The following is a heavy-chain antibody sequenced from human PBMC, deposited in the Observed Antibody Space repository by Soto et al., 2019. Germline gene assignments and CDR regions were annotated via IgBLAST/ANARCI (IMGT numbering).Heavy chain of an antibody. CDR2: IYYSGST. CDR3: ARVGVVVVAATHYYYDYMDV. D-gene: IGHD2-15*01. J-gene: IGHJ6*03. CDR1: GGSISSYY. Sequence: PSETLSLTCTVSGGSISSYYWSWIRQPPGKGLEWIGYIYYSGSTNYNPSLKSRVTISVDTSKNQFSLKLSSVTAADTAVYYCARVGVVVVAATHYYYDYMDVWGKGTTVTVS. V-gene: IGHV4-59*01.